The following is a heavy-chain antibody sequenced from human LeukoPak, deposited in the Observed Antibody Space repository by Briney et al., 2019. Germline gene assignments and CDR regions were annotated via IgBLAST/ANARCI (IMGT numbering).Heavy chain of an antibody. CDR1: GFTFSRYW. Sequence: PGGSLRLSCAASGFTFSRYWMSWVRQAPGKGLEWVANIKEDGSEKYYVDSVKGRFTISRDNAKNSLYLQMNSLRAEDTAVYYCARDKTYYDILTGYFFYYLDYWGQGTLVTVSS. J-gene: IGHJ4*02. V-gene: IGHV3-7*01. CDR2: IKEDGSEK. D-gene: IGHD3-9*01. CDR3: ARDKTYYDILTGYFFYYLDY.